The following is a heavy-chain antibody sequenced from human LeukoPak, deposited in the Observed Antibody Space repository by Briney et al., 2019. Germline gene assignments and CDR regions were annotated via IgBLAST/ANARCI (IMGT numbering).Heavy chain of an antibody. D-gene: IGHD3-22*01. Sequence: PGEALRLSCAASGFTFSSYGMHWVRQAPGKGLEWVAIIRYDGSNKYYADSVKGRFTISRDNSKNTLYLQMNSLRAEDTAVYYCARGVMYYDSSGYRFDYWGQGILVTV. CDR1: GFTFSSYG. CDR3: ARGVMYYDSSGYRFDY. J-gene: IGHJ4*02. V-gene: IGHV3-33*01. CDR2: IRYDGSNK.